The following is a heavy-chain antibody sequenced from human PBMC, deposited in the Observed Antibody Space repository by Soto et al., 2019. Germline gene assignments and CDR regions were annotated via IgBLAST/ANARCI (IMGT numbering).Heavy chain of an antibody. V-gene: IGHV1-18*04. J-gene: IGHJ3*02. CDR1: GYTFTSYG. Sequence: ASVKVSCKASGYTFTSYGISWVRQAPGQGLEWMGWISAYNGNTNYAQKLQGRVTMTTDTSTSTAYMELRSLRSDDTAVYYCARDYYDSSGYYNDAFDIWGQGTMVTVSS. D-gene: IGHD3-22*01. CDR2: ISAYNGNT. CDR3: ARDYYDSSGYYNDAFDI.